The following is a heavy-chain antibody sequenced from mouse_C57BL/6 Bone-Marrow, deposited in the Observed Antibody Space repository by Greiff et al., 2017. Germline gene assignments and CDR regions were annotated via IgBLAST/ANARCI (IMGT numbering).Heavy chain of an antibody. CDR3: TTRALITTVVAPDY. Sequence: EVQLVESGAELVRPGASVKLSCTASGFNIKDDYLHWVKQRPEQGLEWIGWIDPENGDTEYASKFQGKANITADTSSNTAYLQLSSLTSEDTAVYYGTTRALITTVVAPDYWGQGTTLTVSS. V-gene: IGHV14-4*01. J-gene: IGHJ2*01. CDR1: GFNIKDDY. D-gene: IGHD1-1*01. CDR2: IDPENGDT.